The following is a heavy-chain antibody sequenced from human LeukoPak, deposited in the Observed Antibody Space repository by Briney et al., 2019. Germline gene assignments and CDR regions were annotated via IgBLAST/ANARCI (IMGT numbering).Heavy chain of an antibody. CDR1: GFTFSSYA. J-gene: IGHJ3*02. V-gene: IGHV3-30*01. Sequence: GGSLRLSCAASGFTFSSYAMHWFRQAPVKGLEWVSVISYDGSNKYYAESVKGRFTISRDNSKNTLYLQMNSLRAEDTAVYYCARDGGETIDAFDIWGQGTMVTVFS. CDR3: ARDGGETIDAFDI. D-gene: IGHD2-21*01. CDR2: ISYDGSNK.